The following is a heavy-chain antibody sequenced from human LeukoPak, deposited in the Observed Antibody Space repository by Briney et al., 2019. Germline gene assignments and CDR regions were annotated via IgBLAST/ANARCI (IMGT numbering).Heavy chain of an antibody. J-gene: IGHJ5*02. V-gene: IGHV4-59*01. CDR1: GGSISSYY. CDR3: ARAIADYDSSGYYYPNWFDP. Sequence: PSETLSLTCAVYGGSISSYYWSWIRQPPGKGLEWIGYMSYSGSTNYNPSLKGRVTISLDTSKNQFSLKLSSVTAADTAVYYCARAIADYDSSGYYYPNWFDPWGQGTLVTVSS. D-gene: IGHD3-22*01. CDR2: MSYSGST.